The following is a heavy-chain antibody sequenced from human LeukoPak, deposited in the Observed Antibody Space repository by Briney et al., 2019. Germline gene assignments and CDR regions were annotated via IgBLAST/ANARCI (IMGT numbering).Heavy chain of an antibody. CDR3: ANLWVSSSWLFDY. V-gene: IGHV3-23*01. CDR2: ISGSGGST. Sequence: GRSLRLSCAASGFTFSSYAMSWVRQAPGKGLEWVSAISGSGGSTYYADSVKGRFTISRDNSKNTLYLQMNSLRAEDTAVYYCANLWVSSSWLFDYWGQGTLVTVSS. CDR1: GFTFSSYA. J-gene: IGHJ4*02. D-gene: IGHD6-13*01.